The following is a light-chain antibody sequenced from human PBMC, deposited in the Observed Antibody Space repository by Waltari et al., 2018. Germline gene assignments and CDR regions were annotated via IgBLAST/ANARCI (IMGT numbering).Light chain of an antibody. J-gene: IGLJ2*01. Sequence: QSALTQPPSASGSPGQSVTISCPGTSSDIGGYNYVSWYQQHPGKAPKLMIYEVNKRPSGVPDRFSGFKSVNTASLTVSGLQAEDEADYYCASYAGTSKLVFGGGTKLTVV. CDR1: SSDIGGYNY. V-gene: IGLV2-8*01. CDR2: EVN. CDR3: ASYAGTSKLV.